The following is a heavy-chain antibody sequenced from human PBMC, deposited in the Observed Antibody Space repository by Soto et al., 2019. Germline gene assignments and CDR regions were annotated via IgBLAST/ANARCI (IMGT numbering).Heavy chain of an antibody. J-gene: IGHJ4*02. D-gene: IGHD1-26*01. CDR1: GGTFSSYA. V-gene: IGHV1-69*05. CDR3: ARVVSAGVDY. CDR2: IIPIFGTA. Sequence: SSVKVSCKASGGTFSSYAISWVRQAPGQGLEWMGGIIPIFGTANYAQKFQGRVTITTDKSTSTAYMELTSLRSEDTALYYCARVVSAGVDYWGQGTLVTVSS.